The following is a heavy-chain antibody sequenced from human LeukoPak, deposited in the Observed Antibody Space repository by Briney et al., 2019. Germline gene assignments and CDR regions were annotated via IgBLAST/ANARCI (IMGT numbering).Heavy chain of an antibody. D-gene: IGHD3-16*01. V-gene: IGHV3-7*01. CDR3: ARSGSFWGSYYFDY. J-gene: IGHJ4*02. CDR1: GFTFSRYW. CDR2: IKQDGSEK. Sequence: GGSLRLSCAASGFTFSRYWMTWVRQAPGKGREGVANIKQDGSEKYYVDSVKGRLTISRDNAKNSLYLQMNGLRAEDTAVYYCARSGSFWGSYYFDYWGQGTLVTVSS.